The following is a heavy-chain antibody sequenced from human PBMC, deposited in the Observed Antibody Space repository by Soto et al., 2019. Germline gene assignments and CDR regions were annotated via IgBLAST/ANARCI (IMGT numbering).Heavy chain of an antibody. CDR2: IYYSGST. D-gene: IGHD3-22*01. V-gene: IGHV4-61*01. CDR3: ARIRSAYYYDSSGSVRTRYFDY. CDR1: GGSVSSGSYY. Sequence: NPSETLSLTCTVSGGSVSSGSYYWSWIRQPPGKGLEWIGYIYYSGSTNYNPSLKSRVTISVDTSKNQFSLKLSSVTAADTAVYYCARIRSAYYYDSSGSVRTRYFDYWAREPRSPSPQ. J-gene: IGHJ4*02.